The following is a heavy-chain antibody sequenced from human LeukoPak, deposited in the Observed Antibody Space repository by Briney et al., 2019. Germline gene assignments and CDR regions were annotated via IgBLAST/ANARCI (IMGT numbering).Heavy chain of an antibody. V-gene: IGHV5-51*01. CDR2: IYTVDSDT. D-gene: IGHD6-19*01. CDR1: GYSFTNYW. J-gene: IGHJ4*01. CDR3: ARGGSGWYFDY. Sequence: RGQSLKISCKGSGYSFTNYWISWVRQKPGKGLEYMGIIYTVDSDTRYSPSFQGQVTISVDKSINTAYLQWTTLKASDTAMYYCARGGSGWYFDYWGHGSLVTVSS.